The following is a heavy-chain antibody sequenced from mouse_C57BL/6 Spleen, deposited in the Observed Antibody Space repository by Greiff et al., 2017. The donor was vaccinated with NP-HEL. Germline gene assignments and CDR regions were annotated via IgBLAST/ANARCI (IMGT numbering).Heavy chain of an antibody. Sequence: VQLQQSGPELVKPGASVKISCKASGYAFSSSWMNWVKQRPGKGLEWIGRIYPGDGDTNYNGKFKGKATLTADKSSSTAYMQLSSLTSEDSAVYFCARYGNYPYYYAMDYWGQGTSVTVSS. CDR3: ARYGNYPYYYAMDY. V-gene: IGHV1-82*01. J-gene: IGHJ4*01. D-gene: IGHD2-1*01. CDR1: GYAFSSSW. CDR2: IYPGDGDT.